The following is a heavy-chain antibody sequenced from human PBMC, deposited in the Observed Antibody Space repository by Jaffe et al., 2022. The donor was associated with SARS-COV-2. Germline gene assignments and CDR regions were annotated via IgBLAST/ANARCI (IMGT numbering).Heavy chain of an antibody. CDR3: ARALKEHTKTMDV. J-gene: IGHJ6*03. Sequence: QVHLVESGGGVAQPGRSLRLSCVASGFTLRSHAMHWVRQAPGKGLEWVALISYDGANKYYADFAKGRFTISRDNPKNTLDLQMNSLRGEDTAVYYCARALKEHTKTMDVWGKGTTVTVSS. CDR1: GFTLRSHA. V-gene: IGHV3-30-3*01. CDR2: ISYDGANK.